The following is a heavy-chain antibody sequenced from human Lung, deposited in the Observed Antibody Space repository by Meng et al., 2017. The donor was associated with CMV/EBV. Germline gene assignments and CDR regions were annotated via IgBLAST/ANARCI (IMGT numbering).Heavy chain of an antibody. CDR2: ISSSSSTI. CDR1: GFTFSTYS. CDR3: ARVRTYFDHSGYLDY. Sequence: ESXKISXVGSGFTFSTYSMIWVRQAPGQGLELVSYISSSSSTIYYGDSVKGRFTISRDNARNSIYLQMNSLRPEDTAVYYCARVRTYFDHSGYLDYWGQGXLVTVSS. V-gene: IGHV3-48*04. J-gene: IGHJ4*02. D-gene: IGHD3-22*01.